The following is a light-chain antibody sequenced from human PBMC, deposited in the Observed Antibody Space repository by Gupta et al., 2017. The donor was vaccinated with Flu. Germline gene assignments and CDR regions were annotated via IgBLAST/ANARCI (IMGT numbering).Light chain of an antibody. Sequence: QSALTQPASVSGSTGQSITISCTGTTSDVGGYNYVSWYQQHPGKAPKLMIYEVSNRPSGVSNRFSGSKSGNTASLTISGLQAEDEGDYYCNSYTSTSTPFVFGTGTKVTVL. CDR3: NSYTSTSTPFV. J-gene: IGLJ1*01. CDR1: TSDVGGYNY. CDR2: EVS. V-gene: IGLV2-14*01.